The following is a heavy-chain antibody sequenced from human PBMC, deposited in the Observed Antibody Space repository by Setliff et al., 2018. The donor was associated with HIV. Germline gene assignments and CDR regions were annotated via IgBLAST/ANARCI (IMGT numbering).Heavy chain of an antibody. Sequence: GESLKISCAASGFTFSSCAMSWVRQAPGKGLEWVSGITGSGGNTYYTDSVKGRFTISRDNFKNMLYLQMKSLRVEDTGIYYCAKEPYSSGWERADYWGQGTLVTVSS. V-gene: IGHV3-23*01. CDR2: ITGSGGNT. CDR3: AKEPYSSGWERADY. J-gene: IGHJ4*02. CDR1: GFTFSSCA. D-gene: IGHD6-19*01.